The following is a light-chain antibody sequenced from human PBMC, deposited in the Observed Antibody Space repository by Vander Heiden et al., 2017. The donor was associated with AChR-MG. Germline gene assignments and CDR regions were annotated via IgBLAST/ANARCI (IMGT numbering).Light chain of an antibody. CDR2: GAS. CDR3: QQYNNWPPN. V-gene: IGKV3-15*01. Sequence: ETVMTQSPATLSVSAGERATVSCRASQSVNSNLAWYQQKPGQAPRLLIYGASTRATGIPARFSGSGSGTEFTLTISSLQSEDFAVYYCQQYNNWPPNFGQGTRLEIK. J-gene: IGKJ5*01. CDR1: QSVNSN.